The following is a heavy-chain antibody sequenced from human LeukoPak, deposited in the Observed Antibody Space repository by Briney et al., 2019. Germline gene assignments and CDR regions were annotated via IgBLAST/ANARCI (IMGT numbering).Heavy chain of an antibody. CDR1: GYTLTELS. V-gene: IGHV1-24*01. Sequence: ASVKVSCKVSGYTLTELSMHWVRQAPGKGLEWMGGFDPEDGETIYAQKFQGRVTMTEDTSTDTAYMELSSLRSEDTAVYYCATVSGSYWPFDYWGQGTLVTVSS. CDR3: ATVSGSYWPFDY. CDR2: FDPEDGET. J-gene: IGHJ4*02. D-gene: IGHD1-26*01.